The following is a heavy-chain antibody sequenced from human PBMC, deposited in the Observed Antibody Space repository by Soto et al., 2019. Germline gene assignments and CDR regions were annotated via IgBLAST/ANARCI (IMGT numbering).Heavy chain of an antibody. D-gene: IGHD3-16*02. Sequence: GGSLRLSCEASGFTFSNYWMTWFRQAPGKGLEWVASMKQDGSEKNYVDSVKGRFTISRDNAKNSLFLQMNSLRGEDTAVYYCARGGYRFFDSWGQGTLVTVSS. V-gene: IGHV3-7*05. CDR1: GFTFSNYW. CDR2: MKQDGSEK. CDR3: ARGGYRFFDS. J-gene: IGHJ4*02.